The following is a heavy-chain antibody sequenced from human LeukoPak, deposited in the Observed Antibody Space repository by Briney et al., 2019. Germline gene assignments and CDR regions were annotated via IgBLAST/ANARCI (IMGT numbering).Heavy chain of an antibody. V-gene: IGHV4-59*01. Sequence: SETLSLTCTVSGGSISSYYWSWIRQPPGKGLEWIGCIYYSGSTNYNPSLKSRVTISVDTSKNQFSLKLSSVTAADTAVYYCARDRPCGGDCYPLAFDIWGQGTMVTVSS. J-gene: IGHJ3*02. D-gene: IGHD2-21*02. CDR3: ARDRPCGGDCYPLAFDI. CDR2: IYYSGST. CDR1: GGSISSYY.